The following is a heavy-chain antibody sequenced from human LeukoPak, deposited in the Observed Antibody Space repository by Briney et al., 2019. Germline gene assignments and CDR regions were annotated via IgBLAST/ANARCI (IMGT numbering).Heavy chain of an antibody. CDR1: GGSISSYY. CDR3: ARGDYYDSSGYY. V-gene: IGHV4-59*01. J-gene: IGHJ4*02. D-gene: IGHD3-22*01. Sequence: SETLSLTCTVSGGSISSYYWSWIRQPPGKGLEWIGYSYYSGSTNYNPSLKSRVTISVDTSKNQFSLKLSSVTAADTAVYYCARGDYYDSSGYYWGQGTLVTVSS. CDR2: SYYSGST.